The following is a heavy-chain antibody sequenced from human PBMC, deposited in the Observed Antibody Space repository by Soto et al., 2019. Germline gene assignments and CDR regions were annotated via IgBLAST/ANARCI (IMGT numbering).Heavy chain of an antibody. CDR1: GFTFSSYW. D-gene: IGHD3-9*01. J-gene: IGHJ4*02. CDR3: ARSYYDLLTGYDY. V-gene: IGHV3-7*01. CDR2: IKQDGGEK. Sequence: EVQLVESGGGWVKPGGSLRLSCAASGFTFSSYWMSWVGRAPGRGLEWVANIKQDGGEKYYVDSVKGRFTISRDNAKNSVYLQMNSLRAEDTAVYYCARSYYDLLTGYDYWGQGTLVTVSS.